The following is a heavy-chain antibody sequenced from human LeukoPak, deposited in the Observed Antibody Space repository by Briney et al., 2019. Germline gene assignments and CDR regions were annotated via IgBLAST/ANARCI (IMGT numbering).Heavy chain of an antibody. CDR1: GGSISSGGYY. J-gene: IGHJ4*02. CDR2: IYYSGST. CDR3: ARDGVLMGSGYSPPFDY. D-gene: IGHD3-22*01. V-gene: IGHV4-31*03. Sequence: SETLSLTCTVSGGSISSGGYYWSWIRQHPGKGLEWIGYIYYSGSTYYNPSLKSRVTISVDTSKNQFSLKLSSVTAADTAVYYCARDGVLMGSGYSPPFDYWGQGTLVTVSS.